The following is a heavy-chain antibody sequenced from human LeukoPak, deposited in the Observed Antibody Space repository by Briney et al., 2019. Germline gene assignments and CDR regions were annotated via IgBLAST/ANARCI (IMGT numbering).Heavy chain of an antibody. CDR1: GFTFSSYW. V-gene: IGHV3-7*01. D-gene: IGHD3-3*01. Sequence: GGSLRLFCAAPGFTFSSYWMSWVRQAPGKGLEWVANIKQDGSEKYYVDSVKGRFTISRDNAKNSLYLQMNSLRAEDTAVYYCARETYYDFWSGYDIRPADYWGQGTLVTVSS. CDR3: ARETYYDFWSGYDIRPADY. J-gene: IGHJ4*02. CDR2: IKQDGSEK.